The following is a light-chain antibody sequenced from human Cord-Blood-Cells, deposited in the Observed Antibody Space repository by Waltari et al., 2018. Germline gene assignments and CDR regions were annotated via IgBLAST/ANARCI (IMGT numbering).Light chain of an antibody. CDR2: YVS. CDR1: SSAVRVYNF. Sequence: QSALPPPLPVSGSTGPSVTISRTGTSSAVRVYNFVSTYQQHPGKAPKLMIYYVSKRPSGVPDRFCVSKSGNTASLTISGLQAEDEADYYCCSYAGSYTYVVFGGGTKLTVL. V-gene: IGLV2-11*01. J-gene: IGLJ2*01. CDR3: CSYAGSYTYVV.